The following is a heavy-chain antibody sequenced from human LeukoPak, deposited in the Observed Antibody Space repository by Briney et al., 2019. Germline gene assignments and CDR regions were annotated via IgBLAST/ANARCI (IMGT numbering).Heavy chain of an antibody. V-gene: IGHV3-7*03. Sequence: GGSLRLSCAASGLTLSHYYMTWVRQAPGKGLEWVANINRVGGEIYYVDSVKGRFTISRDNVKNSLYLEMNSLRVEDTAVYYCARVGYDWNGMDVWGQGTTVTVSS. CDR3: ARVGYDWNGMDV. CDR2: INRVGGEI. J-gene: IGHJ6*02. CDR1: GLTLSHYY. D-gene: IGHD1-20*01.